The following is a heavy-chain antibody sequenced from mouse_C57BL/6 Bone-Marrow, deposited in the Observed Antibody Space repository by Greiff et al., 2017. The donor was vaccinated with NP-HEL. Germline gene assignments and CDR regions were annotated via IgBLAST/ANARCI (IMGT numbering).Heavy chain of an antibody. V-gene: IGHV5-17*01. D-gene: IGHD2-5*01. Sequence: DVKLVESGGGLVKPGGSLKLSCAASGFTFSDYGMHWVRQAPEKGLEWVAYISSGSSTIYYADTVKGRFTISRDNAKNTLFLQMTSLRSEDTAMYYCARPEYSNLFDYWGQGTTLTVSS. CDR1: GFTFSDYG. CDR3: ARPEYSNLFDY. J-gene: IGHJ2*01. CDR2: ISSGSSTI.